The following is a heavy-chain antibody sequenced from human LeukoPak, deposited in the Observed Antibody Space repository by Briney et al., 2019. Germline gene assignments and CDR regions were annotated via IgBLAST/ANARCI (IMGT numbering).Heavy chain of an antibody. D-gene: IGHD1-26*01. J-gene: IGHJ4*02. Sequence: SQTLSLTCVISGDSVSSDSGGWNWVRQSPSRGLEWLGRTYYRSKWYNDYAVSVKSRITINPDTSKNRFSLQLNSVAPEDTALYYCARDTTRRFGHWGQGTLVTVSS. CDR2: TYYRSKWYN. CDR1: GDSVSSDSGG. CDR3: ARDTTRRFGH. V-gene: IGHV6-1*01.